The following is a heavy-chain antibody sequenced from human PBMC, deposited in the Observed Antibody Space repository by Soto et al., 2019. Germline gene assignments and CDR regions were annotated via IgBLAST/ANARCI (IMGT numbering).Heavy chain of an antibody. Sequence: SETLSLTCTVSGGSISSYYWSWIRQPAGKGLEWIGRIYTSGSTNYNPSLKSRVTMSVDTSKNQFSLKLSSVTAADTAVYYCARDLRIGRGYSYGAFDPWGQRTLVTVSS. CDR2: IYTSGST. CDR3: ARDLRIGRGYSYGAFDP. D-gene: IGHD5-18*01. V-gene: IGHV4-4*07. J-gene: IGHJ5*02. CDR1: GGSISSYY.